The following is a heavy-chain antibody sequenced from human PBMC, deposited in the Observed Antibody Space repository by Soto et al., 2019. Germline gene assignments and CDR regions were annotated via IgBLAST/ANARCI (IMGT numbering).Heavy chain of an antibody. J-gene: IGHJ5*02. CDR1: GDSVSSNTAA. CDR3: ARGVAGTGYDL. V-gene: IGHV6-1*01. Sequence: SQTLSLTCAISGDSVSSNTAAWNWIRSSPSRGLEWLGRTYYRSNWRHDYAVSVKSRITVNPDTSKNHFSLQLNSVTPDDTAVYYCARGVAGTGYDLWGQGTLVTVSS. D-gene: IGHD6-19*01. CDR2: TYYRSNWRH.